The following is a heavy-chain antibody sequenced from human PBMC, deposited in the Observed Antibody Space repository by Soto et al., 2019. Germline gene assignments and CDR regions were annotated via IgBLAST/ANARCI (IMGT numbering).Heavy chain of an antibody. CDR3: ARVAPWLGYYFDY. CDR2: ILAVLGAA. J-gene: IGHJ4*02. D-gene: IGHD5-12*01. V-gene: IGHV1-69*01. CDR1: GGTFDNYA. Sequence: QVQLVQSGAEVRKPGSSVQVSCKASGGTFDNYAIVWMRQAPGQGLEWVGGILAVLGAANYAQKFQDKVTITADASTSTAYMGLSSLTSEDTAVYYCARVAPWLGYYFDYWGQGTLVTVSS.